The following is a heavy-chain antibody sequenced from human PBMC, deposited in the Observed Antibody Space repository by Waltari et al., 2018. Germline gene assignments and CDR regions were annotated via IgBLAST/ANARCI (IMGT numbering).Heavy chain of an antibody. D-gene: IGHD3-10*01. CDR2: VHTGGST. V-gene: IGHV4-4*07. CDR3: AREIPGMAYYFDY. CDR1: GVSISSYY. Sequence: QVQLQESGPGLVKPSETLSLTCTVSGVSISSYYWSWIRQPAGKGLEWIGRVHTGGSTNYNPSLQSRVTMSGDTSKSQFSLNLTSVTAADTAVYYCAREIPGMAYYFDYWGQGTLVTVSS. J-gene: IGHJ4*02.